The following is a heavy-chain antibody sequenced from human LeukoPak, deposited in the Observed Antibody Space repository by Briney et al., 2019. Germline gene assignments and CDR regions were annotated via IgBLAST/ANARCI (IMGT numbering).Heavy chain of an antibody. Sequence: PVGSLRLSCAASGFTFSSYWMHWVRQAPGKGLVWVSRINTDGSTITYADSVKGRFTISRDNAKNTLYLQMNSLRAEDTAVYFCARERKSSTSMDYWGQGTLVTVSS. D-gene: IGHD2-2*01. CDR3: ARERKSSTSMDY. CDR2: INTDGSTI. V-gene: IGHV3-74*01. CDR1: GFTFSSYW. J-gene: IGHJ4*02.